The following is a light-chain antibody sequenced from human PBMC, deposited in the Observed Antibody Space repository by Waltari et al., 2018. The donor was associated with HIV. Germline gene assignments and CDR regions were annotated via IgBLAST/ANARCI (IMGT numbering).Light chain of an antibody. CDR3: QQYLRSPPT. CDR1: QSILYSSDNRNY. Sequence: DIVMTQSPDSLPVSLGERATINCTSSQSILYSSDNRNYLAWYQQKPRQPPRLLISWASTRESGVPDRFSGSGSGTEFALTISRLQAEDVAVYHCQQYLRSPPTFGGGTKVEIK. J-gene: IGKJ4*01. CDR2: WAS. V-gene: IGKV4-1*01.